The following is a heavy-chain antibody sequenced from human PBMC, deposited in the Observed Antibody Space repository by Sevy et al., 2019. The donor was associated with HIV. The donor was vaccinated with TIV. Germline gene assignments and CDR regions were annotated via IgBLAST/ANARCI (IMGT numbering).Heavy chain of an antibody. V-gene: IGHV3-33*01. CDR1: GFTFNTYA. D-gene: IGHD3-10*01. J-gene: IGHJ6*02. CDR3: ARDPLYHYGSGTFYRFYYGMDV. Sequence: PGGSLRLSCAASGFTFNTYAMHWVRQPPGKGLEWVAVIWNDGSEKYYADSVEGRFTISRDNSKNMLYLQMNSLRAEDTAVFFCARDPLYHYGSGTFYRFYYGMDVWGQGTTVTVSS. CDR2: IWNDGSEK.